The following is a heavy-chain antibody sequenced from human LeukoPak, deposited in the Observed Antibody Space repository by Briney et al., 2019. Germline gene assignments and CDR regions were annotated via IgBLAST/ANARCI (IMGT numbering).Heavy chain of an antibody. D-gene: IGHD3-10*01. CDR2: IDKNGREK. V-gene: IGHV3-7*01. CDR3: ATYTQNFGAPGTDY. CDR1: GFTFSKYW. Sequence: GGSLRLSCTVSGFTFSKYWMRWVRQAPGKGLEWVARIDKNGREKRYVDSVEGRFTISRDNAKDSVCLQMTSLGAEDTAVYYCATYTQNFGAPGTDYWGQGTLVTVSS. J-gene: IGHJ4*02.